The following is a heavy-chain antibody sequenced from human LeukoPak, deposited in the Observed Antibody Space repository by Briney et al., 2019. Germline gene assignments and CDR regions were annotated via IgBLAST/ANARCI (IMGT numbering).Heavy chain of an antibody. CDR1: GGSISSGSYY. D-gene: IGHD5-24*01. CDR2: ISTSGST. J-gene: IGHJ2*01. Sequence: PSETLSLTCTVSGGSISSGSYYWSWIRQPAGKGLGWIGRISTSGSTNYNPSLKSRVTISVDTSNNQFSLKLSSVTAADTAVYYCARGCRDGYSNYWYFDLWGRGTLVTVSS. CDR3: ARGCRDGYSNYWYFDL. V-gene: IGHV4-61*02.